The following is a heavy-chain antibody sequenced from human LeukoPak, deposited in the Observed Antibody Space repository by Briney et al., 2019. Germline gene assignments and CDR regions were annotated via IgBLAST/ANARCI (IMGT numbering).Heavy chain of an antibody. J-gene: IGHJ6*02. CDR1: GYTFTSYY. CDR3: AREGGNDVSPAIGLYYCYGMDV. Sequence: ASVKVSCKASGYTFTSYYMHWVRQAPGQGLEWMGIINPSGGSTSYAQKFQGRVTMTRDTSTSTVYMELSSLRSEDTAVYYCAREGGNDVSPAIGLYYCYGMDVWGQGTTVTVSS. V-gene: IGHV1-46*01. CDR2: INPSGGST. D-gene: IGHD1-1*01.